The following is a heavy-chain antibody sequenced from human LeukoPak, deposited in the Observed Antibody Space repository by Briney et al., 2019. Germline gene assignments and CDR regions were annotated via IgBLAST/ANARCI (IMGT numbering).Heavy chain of an antibody. D-gene: IGHD6-19*01. Sequence: GGSLRLSCAASGVTFRSYAMSWVRQAPGKGLEWVSAISGSGGSTYYADSVKGRLTISRDNSKNTLYLQMNSLRAEDTAVYYCAKVYRGYSSGWTFDYWGQGTLVTVSS. J-gene: IGHJ4*02. V-gene: IGHV3-23*01. CDR2: ISGSGGST. CDR1: GVTFRSYA. CDR3: AKVYRGYSSGWTFDY.